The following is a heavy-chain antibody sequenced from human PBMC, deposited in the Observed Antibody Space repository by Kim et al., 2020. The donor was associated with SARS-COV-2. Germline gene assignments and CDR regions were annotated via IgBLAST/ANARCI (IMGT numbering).Heavy chain of an antibody. CDR3: ARAGYSSGWYGRPYYFDY. D-gene: IGHD6-19*01. Sequence: KGRYTSSRDNSKNTLKLQMNSLRAADTAVYYCARAGYSSGWYGRPYYFDYWGQGTLVTVSS. J-gene: IGHJ4*02. V-gene: IGHV3-66*01.